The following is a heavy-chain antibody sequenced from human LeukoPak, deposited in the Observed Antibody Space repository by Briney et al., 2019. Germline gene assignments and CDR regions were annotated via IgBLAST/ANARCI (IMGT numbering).Heavy chain of an antibody. CDR2: INPNSGGT. CDR1: GYTFTGYY. D-gene: IGHD5-24*01. CDR3: ARVGDGLNDAFDI. Sequence: AAVKVSCKASGYTFTGYYMNWVRPAPRQGLEWMGRINPNSGGTNYAQKFQGRVTLTRDTSISTAYMELSRLRSDDTAVYYCARVGDGLNDAFDIWGQGTMVTVSS. J-gene: IGHJ3*02. V-gene: IGHV1-2*06.